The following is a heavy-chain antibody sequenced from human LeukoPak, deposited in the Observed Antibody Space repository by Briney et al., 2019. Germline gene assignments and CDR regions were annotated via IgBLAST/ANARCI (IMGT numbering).Heavy chain of an antibody. Sequence: SETLSLTCSVSGGSISSYYWSWIRQPPGKGLEWIAYIHYSGSTMYNPSLYSRVTISMDTSKNQFSLKLSSVSAADTAVYYCARALNPLPGSYYFDYWGQGTLVTVSS. J-gene: IGHJ4*02. D-gene: IGHD2-15*01. V-gene: IGHV4-59*08. CDR1: GGSISSYY. CDR3: ARALNPLPGSYYFDY. CDR2: IHYSGST.